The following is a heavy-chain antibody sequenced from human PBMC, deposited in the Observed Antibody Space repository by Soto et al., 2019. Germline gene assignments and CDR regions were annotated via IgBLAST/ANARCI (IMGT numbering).Heavy chain of an antibody. V-gene: IGHV4-31*03. CDR1: GDSISSGDYY. J-gene: IGHJ6*02. Sequence: QVQLQESGPGLVKPSQTLSLTCTVSGDSISSGDYYCSWIRQLQGKGLEWIGYIYYSGRKSYHPSLTSRVSISVDTSKNRFSLRLTSVTAADTAVHYCARDTLYSPFRQYGMDVWGQGITVTVSS. CDR3: ARDTLYSPFRQYGMDV. CDR2: IYYSGRK. D-gene: IGHD4-4*01.